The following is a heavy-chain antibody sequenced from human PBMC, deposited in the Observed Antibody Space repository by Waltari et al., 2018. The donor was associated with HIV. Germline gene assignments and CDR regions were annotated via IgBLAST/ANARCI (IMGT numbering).Heavy chain of an antibody. CDR1: GFDLSSYW. D-gene: IGHD2-8*01. Sequence: VKLVASGGGLVQPGGSLRLSCSASGFDLSSYWMTWVRQAPGKGLEWVANINQNGSEQYYAESVKGRFTISRDNAKKSLSLQMNSLRVADSAIYYCAGGPNWDWGQGIPVTVSS. CDR3: AGGPNWD. CDR2: INQNGSEQ. V-gene: IGHV3-7*04. J-gene: IGHJ4*02.